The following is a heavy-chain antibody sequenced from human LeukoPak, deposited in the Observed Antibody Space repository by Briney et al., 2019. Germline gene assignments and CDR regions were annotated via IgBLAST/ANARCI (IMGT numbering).Heavy chain of an antibody. CDR2: ISHDGRTK. J-gene: IGHJ4*02. D-gene: IGHD6-6*01. CDR1: GFNFDNFA. Sequence: GGSLRLSCVVSGFNFDNFAMHWVRQPLGKGLEWVAVISHDGRTKYYADSMKGRFTISRDNAKNSLYLQMNSLRAEDTAVYYCARESHGRPYFDYWGQGTLVTVSS. CDR3: ARESHGRPYFDY. V-gene: IGHV3-30*04.